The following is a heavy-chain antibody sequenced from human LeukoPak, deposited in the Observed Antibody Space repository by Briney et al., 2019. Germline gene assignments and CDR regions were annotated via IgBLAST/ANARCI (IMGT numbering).Heavy chain of an antibody. D-gene: IGHD4-23*01. Sequence: PSETLSLTCAVYGGSFSGYYWSWIRQPPGKGLEWIGEINHSGSTNYNPSLKSRVTISVDTSKNQFSLELSSVTAADTAVYYCARDGAYGGNSTGGYWGQGTLVTVSS. V-gene: IGHV4-34*01. J-gene: IGHJ4*02. CDR1: GGSFSGYY. CDR2: INHSGST. CDR3: ARDGAYGGNSTGGY.